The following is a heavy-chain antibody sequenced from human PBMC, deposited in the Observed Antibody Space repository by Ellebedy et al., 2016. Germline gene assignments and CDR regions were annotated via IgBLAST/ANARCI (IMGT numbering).Heavy chain of an antibody. CDR2: IYYSGST. CDR3: ARNLLPSVYSGSYSVDY. J-gene: IGHJ4*02. CDR1: GGSISSYY. V-gene: IGHV4-59*08. D-gene: IGHD1-26*01. Sequence: GSLRLSXTVSGGSISSYYWSWIRQPPGKGLEWIGYIYYSGSTNYNPSLKSRVTISVDTSKNQFSLKLSSVTAADTAVYYCARNLLPSVYSGSYSVDYWGQGTLVTVSS.